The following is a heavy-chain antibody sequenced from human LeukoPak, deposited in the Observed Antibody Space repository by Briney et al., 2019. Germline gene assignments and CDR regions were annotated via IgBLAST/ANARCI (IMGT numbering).Heavy chain of an antibody. D-gene: IGHD2-15*01. Sequence: PSETLSLTCIFSGGSISSISNYYWSWLRQPPGKGLECIGYIYYSGITNYNPSLKSRVTISIDTSKNQFSLKLISVTAADTAVYYCARSDCSGGSCYINFDYWGQGTLVTVSS. J-gene: IGHJ4*02. CDR1: GGSISSISNYY. CDR3: ARSDCSGGSCYINFDY. CDR2: IYYSGIT. V-gene: IGHV4-61*01.